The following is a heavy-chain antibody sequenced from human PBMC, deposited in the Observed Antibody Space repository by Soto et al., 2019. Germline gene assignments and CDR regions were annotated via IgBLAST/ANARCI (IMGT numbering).Heavy chain of an antibody. CDR1: GGSISSYY. Sequence: KSSETLSLTCTVSGGSISSYYWSWIRQPPGKGLEWIGYIYYSGSTNYNPSLKSRVTISVDTSKNQFSLKLSSVTAADTAVYYCARDFVTIFGVASGGMDVWGQGTTVTVSS. D-gene: IGHD3-3*01. V-gene: IGHV4-59*01. CDR2: IYYSGST. CDR3: ARDFVTIFGVASGGMDV. J-gene: IGHJ6*02.